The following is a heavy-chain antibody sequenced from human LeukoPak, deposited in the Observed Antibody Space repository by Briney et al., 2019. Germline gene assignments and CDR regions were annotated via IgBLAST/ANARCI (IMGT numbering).Heavy chain of an antibody. CDR1: GFPFSSYW. CDR3: ARSSRLTFDY. Sequence: GGSLRLSCVASGFPFSSYWVTWVRQAPGKGLEWVGNIKQDGSEKYYMDSVKGRFTISRDNAKNSLYLQMNSLRAEDTAVYYCARSSRLTFDYWGQGTLVTVSS. D-gene: IGHD6-6*01. CDR2: IKQDGSEK. J-gene: IGHJ4*02. V-gene: IGHV3-7*01.